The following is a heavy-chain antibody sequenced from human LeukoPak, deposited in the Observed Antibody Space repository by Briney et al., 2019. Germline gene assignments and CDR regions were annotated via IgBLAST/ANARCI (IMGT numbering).Heavy chain of an antibody. Sequence: ASVKVSCKASGYTFTSYDINWVRQATGQGLEWMGWMNPNSGNTGYAQKFQGRVTMTRNTSISTAYMELSSLRSKDTAVYYCASRHSSSWYWDYYYGMDVWGQGTTVTVSS. CDR1: GYTFTSYD. V-gene: IGHV1-8*01. CDR3: ASRHSSSWYWDYYYGMDV. D-gene: IGHD6-13*01. CDR2: MNPNSGNT. J-gene: IGHJ6*02.